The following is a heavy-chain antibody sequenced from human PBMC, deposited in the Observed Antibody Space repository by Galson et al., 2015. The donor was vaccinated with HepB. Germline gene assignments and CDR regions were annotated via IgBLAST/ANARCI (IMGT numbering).Heavy chain of an antibody. J-gene: IGHJ6*02. CDR1: GYSLTELS. Sequence: SVKVSCKVSGYSLTELSMHWVRQAPGKGLEWMGGLDPEKGETIYTQKFQGRVAMTEDTSTDTGYMELKSLTSEDTAVYYCATDLPDPNGDYGYDYYGMDVWGQGTTVTVSS. CDR2: LDPEKGET. V-gene: IGHV1-24*01. D-gene: IGHD4-17*01. CDR3: ATDLPDPNGDYGYDYYGMDV.